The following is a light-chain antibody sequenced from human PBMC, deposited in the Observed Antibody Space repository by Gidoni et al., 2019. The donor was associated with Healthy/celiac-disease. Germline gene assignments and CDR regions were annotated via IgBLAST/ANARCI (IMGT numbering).Light chain of an antibody. CDR1: QGIGNY. Sequence: DIQMTPSPSSLSASVGDRVTITCRASQGIGNYLAWYQQKPGKVPKLLIYAASTLQSGVPSRFSGSGSGTDFTLTISNLQPEDVATYYCQKYNRAPLTFGQGTRLEIK. J-gene: IGKJ5*01. V-gene: IGKV1-27*01. CDR2: AAS. CDR3: QKYNRAPLT.